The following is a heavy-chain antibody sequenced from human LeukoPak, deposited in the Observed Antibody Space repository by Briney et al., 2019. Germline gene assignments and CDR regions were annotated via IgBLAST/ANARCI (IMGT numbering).Heavy chain of an antibody. D-gene: IGHD2-2*01. J-gene: IGHJ4*02. CDR1: GGSISSGNW. V-gene: IGHV4-4*02. Sequence: SETLSLTCAVSGGSISSGNWWSWVRPPPGKGLEWIGEIYHSGITNYNPSLKSRVTIPVDKSKNHFSLKLSSVTAADTAVYYCARIYCSSISCWIDYWGQGILVTVSS. CDR3: ARIYCSSISCWIDY. CDR2: IYHSGIT.